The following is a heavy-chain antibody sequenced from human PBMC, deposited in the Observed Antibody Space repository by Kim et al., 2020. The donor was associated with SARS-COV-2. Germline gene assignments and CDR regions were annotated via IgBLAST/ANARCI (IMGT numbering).Heavy chain of an antibody. D-gene: IGHD6-13*01. Sequence: SETLSLTCAVYGGSFSGYYWSWIRQPPGKGLEWIGEINHSGSTNYNPSLKSRVTISVDTSKNQFSLKLSSVTAADTAVYYCARGRAAPRYYYYYYGMDVWGQGTTVTVSS. CDR2: INHSGST. J-gene: IGHJ6*02. V-gene: IGHV4-34*01. CDR1: GGSFSGYY. CDR3: ARGRAAPRYYYYYYGMDV.